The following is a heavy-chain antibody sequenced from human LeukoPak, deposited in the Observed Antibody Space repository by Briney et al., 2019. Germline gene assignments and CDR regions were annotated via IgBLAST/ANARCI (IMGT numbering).Heavy chain of an antibody. Sequence: ASVKVSCKASGYTFTSYGISWVRQAPGQGLEWMGWINPNSGGTNYAQKFQGRVTMTRDTSISTAYMELSRLRSDDTAVYYCARGPSIAAAGPNGYWGQGTLVTVSS. CDR2: INPNSGGT. J-gene: IGHJ4*02. V-gene: IGHV1-2*02. D-gene: IGHD6-13*01. CDR3: ARGPSIAAAGPNGY. CDR1: GYTFTSYG.